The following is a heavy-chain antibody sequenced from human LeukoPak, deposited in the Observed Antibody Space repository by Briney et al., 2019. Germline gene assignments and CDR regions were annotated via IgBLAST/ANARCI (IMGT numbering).Heavy chain of an antibody. D-gene: IGHD4-17*01. J-gene: IGHJ4*02. V-gene: IGHV4-39*01. CDR3: ASLYGDYDPWGY. CDR2: IYYSGST. CDR1: GGPISSSSYY. Sequence: SESLSLTCTVSGGPISSSSYYWGWIRQPAGKGLEWMGSIYYSGSTYYNPSLKSRVTISVDTAKNQVSLKLSSVTAADTAVYYCASLYGDYDPWGYWGQGTLVTVSS.